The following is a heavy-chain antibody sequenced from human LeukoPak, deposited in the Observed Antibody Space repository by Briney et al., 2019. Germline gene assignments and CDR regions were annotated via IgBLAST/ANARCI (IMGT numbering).Heavy chain of an antibody. V-gene: IGHV4-34*01. CDR3: ARHGRDGYNYGPVVYY. CDR1: GGSFSGYY. D-gene: IGHD5-24*01. CDR2: MYYRGST. J-gene: IGHJ4*02. Sequence: PSETLSLTCAVYGGSFSGYYWSWIRQPPGKGLEWIGSMYYRGSTYYNPSLKSRVTLSVDTPKNQFSLKLSSVTAADTAVYYCARHGRDGYNYGPVVYYWGQGTLVTVSS.